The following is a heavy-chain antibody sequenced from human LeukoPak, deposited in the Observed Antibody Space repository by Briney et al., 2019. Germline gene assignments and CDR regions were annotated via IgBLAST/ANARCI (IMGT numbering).Heavy chain of an antibody. CDR2: INHSGST. J-gene: IGHJ4*02. Sequence: SETLTLTCAVYGGSFSGYYWSWIRQPPGKGLEWIGEINHSGSTNYNPSLKSRVTISVDTSKNQFSLKLSSVTAADTAVYYCARGRGRQQLVPFEYWGQGTLVTVSS. V-gene: IGHV4-34*01. CDR1: GGSFSGYY. D-gene: IGHD6-13*01. CDR3: ARGRGRQQLVPFEY.